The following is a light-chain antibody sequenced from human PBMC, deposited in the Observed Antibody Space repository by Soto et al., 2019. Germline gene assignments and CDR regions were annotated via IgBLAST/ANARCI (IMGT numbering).Light chain of an antibody. CDR2: VAS. J-gene: IGKJ4*01. CDR1: QDIRNE. Sequence: DIQMTQSPSSVSASVGDRVTITCRASQDIRNELAWYQHKPGKAPKRLIYVASTLQSGVPSRFSGSASGTEFTLTISSLQPEDCATDYCLQHNNYPPLTFGGGTKVEIK. V-gene: IGKV1-17*01. CDR3: LQHNNYPPLT.